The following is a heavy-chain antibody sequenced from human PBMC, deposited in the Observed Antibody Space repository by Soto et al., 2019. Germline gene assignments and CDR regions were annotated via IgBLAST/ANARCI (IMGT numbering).Heavy chain of an antibody. CDR3: ARATYSSSWYYYMDV. D-gene: IGHD6-13*01. CDR1: GFTFSDYY. Sequence: GGSLRLSCAASGFTFSDYYMSWIRQAPGKGLEWVSYISSSGSTIYYADSVKGRFTISRDNAKNSLYLQMNSLRAEDTAVYYCARATYSSSWYYYMDVWGKGTTVTVSS. J-gene: IGHJ6*03. V-gene: IGHV3-11*01. CDR2: ISSSGSTI.